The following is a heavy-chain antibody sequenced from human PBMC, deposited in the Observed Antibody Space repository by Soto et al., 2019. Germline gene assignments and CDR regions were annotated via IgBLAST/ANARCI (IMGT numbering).Heavy chain of an antibody. J-gene: IGHJ4*02. CDR1: GFSLNTGGVG. D-gene: IGHD4-17*01. CDR2: IYWDDDK. Sequence: QITLKESGPPLVKPTQTLTLTCTFSGFSLNTGGVGVGWIRQPPGKALEWLGVIYWDDDKRYSPSLENRLAITKDTSKNQVVLTMTNMDPVDTATYYCAHTGAPFGDYEFIYWGPGTLVTVSS. V-gene: IGHV2-5*02. CDR3: AHTGAPFGDYEFIY.